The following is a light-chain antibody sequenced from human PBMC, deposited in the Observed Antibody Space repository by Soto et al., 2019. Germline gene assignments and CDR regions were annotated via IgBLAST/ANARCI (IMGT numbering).Light chain of an antibody. V-gene: IGKV3-15*01. CDR3: QQYRNWPRT. CDR1: QSVDIN. J-gene: IGKJ1*01. CDR2: GAS. Sequence: EIVLTQSPATRSVSPGERVSLSCRASQSVDINLAWYQQKPGQAPRLLIYGASTRATDMPGRFSGRGSGTEFTLTISSLQSEDFAVYYCQQYRNWPRTFGQGTKVDIK.